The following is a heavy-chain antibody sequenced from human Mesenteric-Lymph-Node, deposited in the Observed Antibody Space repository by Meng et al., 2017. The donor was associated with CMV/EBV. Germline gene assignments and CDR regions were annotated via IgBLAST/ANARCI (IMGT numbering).Heavy chain of an antibody. CDR2: ISGSGGST. V-gene: IGHV3-23*01. CDR3: AKDGGYCTNGVCYLDY. Sequence: GESLKISCAASGFTFSSYAMSWVRQAPGKGLEWVSAISGSGGSTYYADSVKGRFTISRDNSKNTLYLQMNSLRAEDTAVYYCAKDGGYCTNGVCYLDYWGQGTLVTVSS. CDR1: GFTFSSYA. J-gene: IGHJ4*02. D-gene: IGHD2-8*01.